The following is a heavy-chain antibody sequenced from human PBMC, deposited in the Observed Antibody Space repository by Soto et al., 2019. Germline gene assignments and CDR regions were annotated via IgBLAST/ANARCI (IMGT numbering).Heavy chain of an antibody. CDR3: ARVGTSSGIDY. J-gene: IGHJ4*02. CDR1: GGTFSSYA. V-gene: IGHV1-69*01. CDR2: IIPIFGTA. D-gene: IGHD6-19*01. Sequence: QVQLVQSGAEVKKPGSSVKVSCKASGGTFSSYAISWVRQAPGQGLEWMGGIIPIFGTANYAQKFQGRVTITTDESTSTAYMELSSRRSEDTDVYYCARVGTSSGIDYWGQGTLVTVSS.